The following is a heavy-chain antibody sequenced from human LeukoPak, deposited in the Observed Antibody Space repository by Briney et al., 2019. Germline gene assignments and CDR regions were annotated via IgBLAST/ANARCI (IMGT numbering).Heavy chain of an antibody. J-gene: IGHJ4*02. V-gene: IGHV3-20*04. CDR2: INWNGGST. D-gene: IGHD3-22*01. CDR1: GFTFDDYG. Sequence: PGGSLRLSCAASGFTFDDYGMSWVRQAPGRGLEWVSGINWNGGSTGYADSVKGRFTISRDNAKNSLYLQMNSLRAEDTALYYCAKDLDYYDSSGYGAFDYWGQGTLVTVSS. CDR3: AKDLDYYDSSGYGAFDY.